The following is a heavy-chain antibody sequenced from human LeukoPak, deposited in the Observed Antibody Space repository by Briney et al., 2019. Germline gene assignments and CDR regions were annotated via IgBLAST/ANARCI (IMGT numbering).Heavy chain of an antibody. CDR2: INSNGGST. CDR1: GFTFSYYA. Sequence: GGSLRLSCSASGFTFSYYAMHWVRQAPGKGLEYVSAINSNGGSTYYADSVKGRFTISRDNSKNMIYLQMSSLRSEDTAVYYCASQRGWGQGTLVTVSS. CDR3: ASQRG. D-gene: IGHD3-10*01. V-gene: IGHV3-64D*06. J-gene: IGHJ4*02.